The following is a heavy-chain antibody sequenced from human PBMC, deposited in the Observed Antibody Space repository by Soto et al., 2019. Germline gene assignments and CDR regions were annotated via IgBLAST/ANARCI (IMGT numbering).Heavy chain of an antibody. V-gene: IGHV2-5*02. CDR3: AHRQYCGGDCSGYFQH. J-gene: IGHJ1*01. CDR1: GFSLSTRGVG. CDR2: IYWDDDK. D-gene: IGHD2-21*01. Sequence: QITLKESGPTLVKPTQTLTLTCSFPGFSLSTRGVGVGWIRQPPGKALEWLAVIYWDDDKRYSPSLKSRLTITKDTSKNQVVLAMTNMDPVDTATYYCAHRQYCGGDCSGYFQHWGQGTLVTVSS.